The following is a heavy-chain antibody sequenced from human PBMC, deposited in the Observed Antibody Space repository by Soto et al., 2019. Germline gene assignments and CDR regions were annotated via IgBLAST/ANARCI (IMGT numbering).Heavy chain of an antibody. CDR3: ARFIAVAGVDY. Sequence: PRGSLVLSWATSVFTFSSYGMHWVRQAPGKGLEWVAVIWYDGSNKYYADSVKGRFTISRDNSKNTLYLQMNSLRAEDTAVYYCARFIAVAGVDYWGQGTMVTVSS. V-gene: IGHV3-33*01. J-gene: IGHJ4*02. D-gene: IGHD6-19*01. CDR1: VFTFSSYG. CDR2: IWYDGSNK.